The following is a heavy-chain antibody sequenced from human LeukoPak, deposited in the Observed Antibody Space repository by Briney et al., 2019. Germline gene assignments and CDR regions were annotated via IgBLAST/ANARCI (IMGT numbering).Heavy chain of an antibody. CDR2: IYSGGST. CDR3: ARETYDSSDYC. CDR1: GFTVSSNY. J-gene: IGHJ4*02. D-gene: IGHD3-22*01. Sequence: GGSLRLSCAASGFTVSSNYMSWVRQAPGKGLEWVSVIYSGGSTYYADSVKGRFTISRDNSKNTLYLQMNSLRAEDTAVYYCARETYDSSDYCWGQGTLVTVSS. V-gene: IGHV3-53*01.